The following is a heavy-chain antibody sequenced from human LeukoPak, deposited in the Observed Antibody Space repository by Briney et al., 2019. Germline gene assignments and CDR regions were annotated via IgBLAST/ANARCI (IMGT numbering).Heavy chain of an antibody. J-gene: IGHJ4*02. Sequence: SVKVSCTASGGTFSSYAISWVRQAPGQGLEWMGRIIPILGIANYAQKSQGRVTITADKSTSTAYMELSSLRSEDTAVYYCARDPYYYDSSGYYVLLDYWGQGTLVTVSS. D-gene: IGHD3-22*01. CDR3: ARDPYYYDSSGYYVLLDY. CDR2: IIPILGIA. CDR1: GGTFSSYA. V-gene: IGHV1-69*04.